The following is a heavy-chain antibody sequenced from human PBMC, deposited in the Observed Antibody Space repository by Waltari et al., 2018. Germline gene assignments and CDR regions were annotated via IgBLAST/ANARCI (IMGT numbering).Heavy chain of an antibody. V-gene: IGHV4-34*01. D-gene: IGHD3-10*01. CDR1: GGSFGGYY. CDR2: INHSGST. Sequence: QVQLQQWGAGLLKPSETLSLTCAVPGGSFGGYYWSWSRPPPGKGLEWIGEINHSGSTNYNPSLKSRVTISVDTSKNQFSLKLSSVTAADTAVYYCARKITMVRGGYNWFDPWGQGTLVTVSS. J-gene: IGHJ5*02. CDR3: ARKITMVRGGYNWFDP.